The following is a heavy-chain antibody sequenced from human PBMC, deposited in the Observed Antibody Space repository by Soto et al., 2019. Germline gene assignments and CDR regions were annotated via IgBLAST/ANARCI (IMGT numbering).Heavy chain of an antibody. CDR3: ARAYRDFYGREV. CDR1: GFTFRNYD. D-gene: IGHD4-4*01. V-gene: IGHV3-13*05. J-gene: IGHJ6*02. Sequence: EVQLVESGGGLVQPGGSLRLSCEASGFTFRNYDMHWVRQGTGKGLEWVSGISAAGDPEYADSVEGRFTISRENAQNSFFLQMNSLRVGVTAVYYCARAYRDFYGREVWGQWTTVIVSS. CDR2: ISAAGDP.